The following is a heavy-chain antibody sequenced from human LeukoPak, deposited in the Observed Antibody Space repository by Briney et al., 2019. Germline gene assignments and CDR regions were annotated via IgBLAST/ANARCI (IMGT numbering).Heavy chain of an antibody. CDR2: IYPGDSDT. J-gene: IGHJ6*02. CDR1: GYSFTTYW. CDR3: ARRQVLDGKLNYYHYGMDV. V-gene: IGHV5-51*01. D-gene: IGHD2-15*01. Sequence: GESLKISCKGSGYSFTTYWIGWVRQMPGKGLEWMGIIYPGDSDTRYSPSFQGQVTISADKSISTAYLQWSSLRASDTAMYYCARRQVLDGKLNYYHYGMDVWGQGTTVTVSS.